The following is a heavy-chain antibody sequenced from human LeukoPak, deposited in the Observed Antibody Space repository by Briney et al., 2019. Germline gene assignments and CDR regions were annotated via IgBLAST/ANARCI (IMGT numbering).Heavy chain of an antibody. Sequence: SVKVSCKASGGTFSSSAISWVRPAPGQGLAWMRGIIPIFGTANYAQKFQGRVTITTDESTSTAYIELSSLRSEDTAVYYCARVSHYGSGSWVDFDYWGQGTLVTVSS. CDR2: IIPIFGTA. V-gene: IGHV1-69*05. D-gene: IGHD3-10*01. CDR3: ARVSHYGSGSWVDFDY. J-gene: IGHJ4*02. CDR1: GGTFSSSA.